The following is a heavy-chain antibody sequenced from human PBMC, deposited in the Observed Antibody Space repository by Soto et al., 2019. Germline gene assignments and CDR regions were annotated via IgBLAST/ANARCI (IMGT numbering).Heavy chain of an antibody. V-gene: IGHV4-39*01. CDR3: ARHAAYYDILTGLTTYYFDY. CDR2: IYYSGST. D-gene: IGHD3-9*01. CDR1: GGSISSSSYY. Sequence: QLQLQESGPGLVKPSETLSLTCTVSGGSISSSSYYWGWIRQPPGKGLEWIGSIYYSGSTYYNPSLKSRVTISVDTSKNQFSLKLSSVTAADTAVYYCARHAAYYDILTGLTTYYFDYWGQGTLVTVSS. J-gene: IGHJ4*02.